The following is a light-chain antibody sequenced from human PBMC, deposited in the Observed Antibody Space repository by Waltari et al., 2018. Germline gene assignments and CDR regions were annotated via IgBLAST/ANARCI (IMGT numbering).Light chain of an antibody. J-gene: IGLJ3*02. V-gene: IGLV1-47*01. CDR1: SSNIGTKY. CDR2: MNK. Sequence: QSVLTQPPSASGTPGQRVTISCSGSSSNIGTKYVYWYQQFPRTAPKLLIYMNKQRPAGVPYHFSASKSGTSASLAISGLRSEDEADYYCAVWDDSLSGRVFGGGTKLTVL. CDR3: AVWDDSLSGRV.